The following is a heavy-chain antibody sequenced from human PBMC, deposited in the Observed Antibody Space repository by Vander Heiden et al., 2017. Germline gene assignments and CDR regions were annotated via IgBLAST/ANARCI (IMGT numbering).Heavy chain of an antibody. CDR1: GYTFTGYY. Sequence: QVHLVQSGAEVTKPGASVKVSCKASGYTFTGYYLHWVRQAPGQGFEWMGWINPNSGGTNYAQKFQGRVTMTRDTSISTAYMELSRLRSDDTAVYYCARALWFGELFDYWGQGTLVTVSS. CDR3: ARALWFGELFDY. V-gene: IGHV1-2*02. J-gene: IGHJ4*02. D-gene: IGHD3-10*01. CDR2: INPNSGGT.